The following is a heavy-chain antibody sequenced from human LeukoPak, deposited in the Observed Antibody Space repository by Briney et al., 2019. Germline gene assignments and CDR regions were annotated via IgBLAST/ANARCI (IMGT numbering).Heavy chain of an antibody. V-gene: IGHV1-69*04. Sequence: SVKVSCKASGGTFSSYAISWVRQAPGQGLEWMGRIFPILGIANYAQKFQGRVTITADKSTSTAYMELSSLRSEDTAVYYCARDGGAVAGLRPDRDYYYYGMDVWGQGTTVTVSS. CDR3: ARDGGAVAGLRPDRDYYYYGMDV. J-gene: IGHJ6*02. CDR2: IFPILGIA. CDR1: GGTFSSYA. D-gene: IGHD6-19*01.